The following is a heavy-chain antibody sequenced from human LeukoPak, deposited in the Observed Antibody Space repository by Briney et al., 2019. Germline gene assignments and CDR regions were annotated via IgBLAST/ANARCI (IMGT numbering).Heavy chain of an antibody. Sequence: GGSLGLSCAASGFTFNAYAMHWVRQAPGKGPEWVAVVWYDGTNQYYADSVKGRFTISRDNSKNTVFLQMNSLRAEDTATYYCARDLATYSYGYIYGFWGQGTLVTVSS. D-gene: IGHD5-18*01. CDR2: VWYDGTNQ. CDR3: ARDLATYSYGYIYGF. J-gene: IGHJ4*02. CDR1: GFTFNAYA. V-gene: IGHV3-33*08.